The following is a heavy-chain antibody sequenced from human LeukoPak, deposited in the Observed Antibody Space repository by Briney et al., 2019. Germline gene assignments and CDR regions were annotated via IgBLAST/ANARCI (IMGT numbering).Heavy chain of an antibody. CDR2: IYYSGST. V-gene: IGHV4-30-4*01. J-gene: IGHJ5*02. Sequence: SQTLSLTCTVSGGSISSGDYYWSWIRQPPGKGLEWIGYIYYSGSTYYNPSLKSRVTISVDTSKNQFSLKLSSVTAADTAVYYCARENGGYDHGRFDPWGQGTLVTVSS. CDR1: GGSISSGDYY. CDR3: ARENGGYDHGRFDP. D-gene: IGHD5-12*01.